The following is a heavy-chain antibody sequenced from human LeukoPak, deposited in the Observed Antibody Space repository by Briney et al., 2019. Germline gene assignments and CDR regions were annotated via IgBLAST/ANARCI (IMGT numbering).Heavy chain of an antibody. CDR3: AKDALYYYGSGSYVGD. CDR1: GFTFSNYY. V-gene: IGHV3-74*01. D-gene: IGHD3-10*01. Sequence: GGSLRLSCAASGFTFSNYYMHWVRQAPGKGLVWVSHINPDGTGTSYADSVKGRFIISRDNAKNSLYLQMNSLRAEDTALYYCAKDALYYYGSGSYVGDWGQGTLVTVSS. CDR2: INPDGTGT. J-gene: IGHJ4*02.